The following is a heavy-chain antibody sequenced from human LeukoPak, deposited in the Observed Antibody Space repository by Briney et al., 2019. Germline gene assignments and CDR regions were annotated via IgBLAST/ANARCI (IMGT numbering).Heavy chain of an antibody. V-gene: IGHV4-59*01. CDR1: GGSISSYY. Sequence: ASETLSLTCTVSGGSISSYYWSWIRQPPGKGLEWIGYIYYSGSTNYNPSLKSRVTISVDTSKNQVSLKLSSVTAADTSVYYCARGASSDFWSGYYPLDYWGQGTLVTVSS. CDR2: IYYSGST. J-gene: IGHJ4*02. D-gene: IGHD3-3*01. CDR3: ARGASSDFWSGYYPLDY.